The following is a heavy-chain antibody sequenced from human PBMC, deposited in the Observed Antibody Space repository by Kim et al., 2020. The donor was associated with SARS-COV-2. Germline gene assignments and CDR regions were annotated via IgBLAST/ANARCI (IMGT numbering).Heavy chain of an antibody. CDR3: TSVPGRTLAFWDAFDI. CDR2: IRSKANSYAT. J-gene: IGHJ3*02. CDR1: GFAFSGSA. Sequence: GGSLRLSCAASGFAFSGSAMHWVRQASGKGLDWVGRIRSKANSYATAYAASVKGRFTISRDDSKNTAYLQMNSLKTEDTAVYYCTSVPGRTLAFWDAFDIWGQGTMVTVSS. V-gene: IGHV3-73*01. D-gene: IGHD1-1*01.